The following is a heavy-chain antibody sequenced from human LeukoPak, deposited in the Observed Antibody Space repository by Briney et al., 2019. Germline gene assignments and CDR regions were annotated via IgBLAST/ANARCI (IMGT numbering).Heavy chain of an antibody. CDR1: GFTFSSYW. V-gene: IGHV3-74*03. J-gene: IGHJ5*02. CDR2: INSDGSDT. D-gene: IGHD3-10*01. CDR3: ARDPYRGNWFDP. Sequence: GGSLRLSCTASGFTFSSYWMHWVRQAPGKGLVWVSRINSDGSDTKYADSVKGRFTISRDNAKNTLFLQMNSLRAEDTAVYYWARDPYRGNWFDPWGQGTLVTVSS.